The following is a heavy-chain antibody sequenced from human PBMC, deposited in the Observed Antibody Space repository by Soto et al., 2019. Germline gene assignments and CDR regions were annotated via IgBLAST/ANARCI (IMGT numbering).Heavy chain of an antibody. CDR2: IYYSVST. V-gene: IGHV4-59*01. CDR3: ARVRGNQLLGWFDP. J-gene: IGHJ5*02. CDR1: GGSISSYY. Sequence: TSETLSLTCTVSGGSISSYYWSWIRQPPGKGLEWFGYIYYSVSTNYNPSLKSRVTISVDTSKNQFSLKLSSVTASDTAVYYCARVRGNQLLGWFDPWGQGTLVTVSS. D-gene: IGHD2-2*01.